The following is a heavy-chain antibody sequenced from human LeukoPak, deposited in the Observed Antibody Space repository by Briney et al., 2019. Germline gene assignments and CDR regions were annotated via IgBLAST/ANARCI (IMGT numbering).Heavy chain of an antibody. CDR2: IYYSGST. V-gene: IGHV4-59*01. CDR3: ARLTGYSSERWFDP. Sequence: SETLSLTCTVSGGSINSYYWSWIRHPPGKGLEGIGYIYYSGSTNYNPSLKSRVTISVHTSKNQFSLKLSSVTAADTAVYYCARLTGYSSERWFDPWGQGTLVTVSS. D-gene: IGHD3-9*01. CDR1: GGSINSYY. J-gene: IGHJ5*02.